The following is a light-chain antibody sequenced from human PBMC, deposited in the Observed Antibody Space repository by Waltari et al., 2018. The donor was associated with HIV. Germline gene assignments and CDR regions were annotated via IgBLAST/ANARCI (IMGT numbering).Light chain of an antibody. CDR3: CSYAGDNLFVV. J-gene: IGLJ2*01. V-gene: IGLV2-23*02. CDR2: EID. CDR1: SSDVSTYKL. Sequence: QSALAQPASVSGSPGQSITISCTGTSSDVSTYKLISWYQHYPGKAPKLVLYEIDKRPSGISNRFSGSKSDNVASLTISGLQPEDEADYYCCSYAGDNLFVVFGGGTKLTVL.